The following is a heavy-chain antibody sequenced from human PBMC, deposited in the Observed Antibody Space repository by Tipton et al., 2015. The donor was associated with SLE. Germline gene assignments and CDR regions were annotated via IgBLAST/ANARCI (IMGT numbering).Heavy chain of an antibody. J-gene: IGHJ4*02. CDR1: GVSISSRDY. CDR3: ARGKSSRFCDGGVYFAP. D-gene: IGHD6-13*01. CDR2: ISHSGNT. V-gene: IGHV4-4*01. Sequence: TLSLTCTVSGVSISSRDYWSWVRQPPGEGLEWIGDISHSGNTTYNPSLRSRVTISVDKSKNQFSLRLNSLTDADTAMYFCARGKSSRFCDGGVYFAPWGQGSLVTVSS.